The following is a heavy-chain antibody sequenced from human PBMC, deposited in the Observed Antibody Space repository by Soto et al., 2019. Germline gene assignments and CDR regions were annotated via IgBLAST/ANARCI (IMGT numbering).Heavy chain of an antibody. CDR3: ATSPRNYYGSGSYPLAFDI. CDR1: GGTFSSYA. Sequence: SVKVPCKASGGTFSSYAISWVRQAPGQGLEWMGGIIPIFGTANYAQKFQGRVTITADKSTSTAYMELSSLRSEDTAVYYCATSPRNYYGSGSYPLAFDIWGQGTMVTVSS. J-gene: IGHJ3*02. V-gene: IGHV1-69*06. D-gene: IGHD3-10*01. CDR2: IIPIFGTA.